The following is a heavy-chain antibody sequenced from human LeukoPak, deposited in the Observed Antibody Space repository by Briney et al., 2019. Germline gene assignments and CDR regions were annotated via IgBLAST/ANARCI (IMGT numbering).Heavy chain of an antibody. D-gene: IGHD3-10*01. Sequence: SETLSLTCTVSGVSISSYYWSWIRQPPGKGLEWIGYIYTSGSTNYNPSLKSRVTISVDTSKNQFSLKLSSVTAADTAVYYCARYYYGSGSYYNVAWFDPWGQGTLVTVSS. V-gene: IGHV4-4*09. CDR3: ARYYYGSGSYYNVAWFDP. CDR2: IYTSGST. J-gene: IGHJ5*02. CDR1: GVSISSYY.